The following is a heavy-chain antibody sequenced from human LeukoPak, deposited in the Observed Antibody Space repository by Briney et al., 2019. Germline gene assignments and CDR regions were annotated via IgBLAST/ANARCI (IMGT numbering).Heavy chain of an antibody. V-gene: IGHV3-23*01. Sequence: GGSLRLSCAASGFSFSSYAMSWVRQAPGKGLEWVSTISGSGGSTYYADSVKGRFTISRDNSKNKLSMQKNSLRAEDTAVYYCAKTPHSDSSAYYQFYFDYWGQGTLVTVSS. CDR3: AKTPHSDSSAYYQFYFDY. CDR1: GFSFSSYA. J-gene: IGHJ4*02. D-gene: IGHD3-22*01. CDR2: ISGSGGST.